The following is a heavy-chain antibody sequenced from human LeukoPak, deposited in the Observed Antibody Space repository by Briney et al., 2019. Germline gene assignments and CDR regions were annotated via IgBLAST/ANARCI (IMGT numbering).Heavy chain of an antibody. Sequence: GGSLRLSCAASGFTFSSYAMSWVRQAPGKGLEWVSVISGSGGSTYYRDSVKGRFTISRDNSKNTLFLQMSSLRAEDTAVYHCAKGDRGHCTGVKCYPFDYWGQGTVVTVSS. D-gene: IGHD2-8*02. J-gene: IGHJ4*02. CDR3: AKGDRGHCTGVKCYPFDY. V-gene: IGHV3-23*01. CDR2: ISGSGGST. CDR1: GFTFSSYA.